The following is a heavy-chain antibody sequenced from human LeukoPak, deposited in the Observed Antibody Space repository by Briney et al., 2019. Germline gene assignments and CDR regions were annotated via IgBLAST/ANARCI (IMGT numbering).Heavy chain of an antibody. CDR1: GYSFTSYW. Sequence: GESLKISCKGSGYSFTSYWIGWVGQMPGKGLEWMGIIYPGDSDTRYSPSFQGQVTISADKSISTAYLQWSSLKASDTAMYYCARLEGADFWSGYYNWFDPWGQGTLVTVSS. V-gene: IGHV5-51*01. CDR3: ARLEGADFWSGYYNWFDP. J-gene: IGHJ5*02. CDR2: IYPGDSDT. D-gene: IGHD3-3*01.